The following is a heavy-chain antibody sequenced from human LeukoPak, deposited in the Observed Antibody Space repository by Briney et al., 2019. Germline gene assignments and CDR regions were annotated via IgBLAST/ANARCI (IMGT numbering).Heavy chain of an antibody. Sequence: ASVKVSCKVSGYTLTELSMHWVRQAPGKGLEWMGGFDPEDGETIYAQKFQGRVTMTEDTSTDTAYMELSSLRSEDTAVYYCATDHYYDSSGAYINWFDPWGQGTLVTVSS. J-gene: IGHJ5*02. D-gene: IGHD3-22*01. V-gene: IGHV1-24*01. CDR2: FDPEDGET. CDR3: ATDHYYDSSGAYINWFDP. CDR1: GYTLTELS.